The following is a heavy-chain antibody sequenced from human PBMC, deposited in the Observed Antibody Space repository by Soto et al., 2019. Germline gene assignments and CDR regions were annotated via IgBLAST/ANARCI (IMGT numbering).Heavy chain of an antibody. V-gene: IGHV3-30*18. CDR1: GLTFSSYG. Sequence: QVYLVESGGGVVQPGRSLRLSCAVSGLTFSSYGMHWVRQAPGKGLEWVAVISYDGSKKYYADSVKGRFTISRDNSKNTVYLQMSSLRREDTAVYYCAKSSTAEYDYYGMDVWGQGTRVTVS. D-gene: IGHD4-4*01. CDR2: ISYDGSKK. J-gene: IGHJ6*02. CDR3: AKSSTAEYDYYGMDV.